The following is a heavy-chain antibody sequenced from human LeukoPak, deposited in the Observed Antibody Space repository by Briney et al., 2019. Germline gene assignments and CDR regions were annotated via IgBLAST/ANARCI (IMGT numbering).Heavy chain of an antibody. Sequence: GGSLRLSCAASGFTFDDYAMHWVRQAPGKGLEWVSGISWNSGSIGYADSVKGRFTISRDNAKNSLYLQMNSLRAEDTAVYYCAKGSGASSSWYYWGQGTLVTVSS. J-gene: IGHJ4*02. CDR2: ISWNSGSI. CDR1: GFTFDDYA. CDR3: AKGSGASSSWYY. V-gene: IGHV3-9*01. D-gene: IGHD6-13*01.